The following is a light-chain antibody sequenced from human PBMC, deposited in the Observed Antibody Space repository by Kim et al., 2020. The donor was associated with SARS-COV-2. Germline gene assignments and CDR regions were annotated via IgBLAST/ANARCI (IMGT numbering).Light chain of an antibody. V-gene: IGLV3-27*01. CDR3: YSAADNNLV. Sequence: VSPGQTARITCSGDVLAKKYARWFQQKPGQAPVLGIYKDGERAAGSPERFSGASSGTTVTLTISGAQVEDEADYYCYSAADNNLVFGGGTQLTVL. CDR1: VLAKKY. CDR2: KDG. J-gene: IGLJ3*02.